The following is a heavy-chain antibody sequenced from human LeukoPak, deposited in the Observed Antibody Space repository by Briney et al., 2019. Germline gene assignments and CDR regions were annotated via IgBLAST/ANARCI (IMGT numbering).Heavy chain of an antibody. Sequence: PSQTLSLTCAISGDSVSSNSITWNWIRQSPSRGLEWLGRTYYRSKWYNDYAVPVRSRITISPDTSKNQFSLQVNSVTPEDTAVYYCVRALVGALDYWGQGTLVTVSS. J-gene: IGHJ4*02. D-gene: IGHD1-26*01. V-gene: IGHV6-1*01. CDR2: TYYRSKWYN. CDR1: GDSVSSNSIT. CDR3: VRALVGALDY.